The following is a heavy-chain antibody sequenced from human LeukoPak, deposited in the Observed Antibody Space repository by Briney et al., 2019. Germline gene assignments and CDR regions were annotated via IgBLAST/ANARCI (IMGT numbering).Heavy chain of an antibody. V-gene: IGHV4-34*01. CDR3: ARRTSQLDWNYYYYYYMDV. CDR1: GGSFSGYY. CDR2: INHSGST. D-gene: IGHD1-1*01. J-gene: IGHJ6*03. Sequence: SETLSLTCAVYGGSFSGYYWSWIRQPPGKGLEWIGEINHSGSTNYNPSLKSRVTISVDTSKNQFSLKLSSVTAADTAVYYCARRTSQLDWNYYYYYYMDVWGKGTTVTISS.